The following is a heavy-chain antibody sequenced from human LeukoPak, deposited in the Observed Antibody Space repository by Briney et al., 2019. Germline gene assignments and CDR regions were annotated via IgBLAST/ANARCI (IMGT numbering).Heavy chain of an antibody. J-gene: IGHJ4*02. Sequence: GGSLRLSCAASGFTFTDIAMSWVRQPPGKGLEWVSAISADGAYTYYADSAKGRFTISRDNSKSTLFLQMNSLKAEDSALYYCAKDRSSCTTTTCFFDYWGQGTQVTVSS. D-gene: IGHD2-2*01. CDR2: ISADGAYT. CDR1: GFTFTDIA. V-gene: IGHV3-23*01. CDR3: AKDRSSCTTTTCFFDY.